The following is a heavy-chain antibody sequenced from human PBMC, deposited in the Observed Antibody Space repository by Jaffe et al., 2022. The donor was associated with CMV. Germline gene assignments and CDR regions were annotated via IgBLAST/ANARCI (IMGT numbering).Heavy chain of an antibody. V-gene: IGHV3-33*01. CDR1: GFTFSSYG. D-gene: IGHD3-10*01. CDR2: IWYDGSNK. Sequence: QVQLVESGGGVVQPGRSLRLSCAASGFTFSSYGMHWVRQAPGKGLEWVAVIWYDGSNKYYADSVKGRFTISRDNSKNTLYLQMNSLRAEDTAVYYCARHRGWGHDAFDIWGQGTMVTVSS. CDR3: ARHRGWGHDAFDI. J-gene: IGHJ3*02.